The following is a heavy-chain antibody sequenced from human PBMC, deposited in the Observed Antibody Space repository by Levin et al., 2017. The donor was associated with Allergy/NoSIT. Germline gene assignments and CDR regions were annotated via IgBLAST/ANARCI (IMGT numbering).Heavy chain of an antibody. CDR1: GFTFSSYA. J-gene: IGHJ5*02. Sequence: SCAASGFTFSSYAMSWVRQAPGKGLEWVSAISGSGGSTYYAAYMQARFTISRDNSKTTLYLQMNSLRAEDTAVYYWAEEAGRGHNYGLQSYVESWGQGTLVTVSS. V-gene: IGHV3-23*01. CDR3: AEEAGRGHNYGLQSYVES. D-gene: IGHD5-18*01. CDR2: ISGSGGST.